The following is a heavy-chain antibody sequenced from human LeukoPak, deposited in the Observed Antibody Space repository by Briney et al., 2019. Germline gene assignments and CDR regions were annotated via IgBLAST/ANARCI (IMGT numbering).Heavy chain of an antibody. J-gene: IGHJ4*02. CDR1: GFTFSSYA. Sequence: SGGSLRLSCAASGFTFSSYAMSWVRQAPGKGLEWVSAISGSGGSTYYADSVKGRFTISRDNSKNTLYLQMNSLRAEDTAVYCCAKDIVVVPAAIGFDYWGQGTLVTVSS. CDR3: AKDIVVVPAAIGFDY. D-gene: IGHD2-2*01. CDR2: ISGSGGST. V-gene: IGHV3-23*01.